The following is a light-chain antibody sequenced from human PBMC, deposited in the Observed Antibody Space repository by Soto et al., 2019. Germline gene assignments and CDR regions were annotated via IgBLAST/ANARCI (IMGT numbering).Light chain of an antibody. CDR2: GAS. V-gene: IGKV3-20*01. CDR1: ESVSSSY. J-gene: IGKJ1*01. CDR3: QQYCSSPPWT. Sequence: EIVLTQSPGTLSLSPGERATLSCRASESVSSSYLAWYQQKPGQAPRLLIFGASSRATGTPDRFSGSGSGTDFTLTISRLEPEDFAVYYCQQYCSSPPWTFGQGTEVESK.